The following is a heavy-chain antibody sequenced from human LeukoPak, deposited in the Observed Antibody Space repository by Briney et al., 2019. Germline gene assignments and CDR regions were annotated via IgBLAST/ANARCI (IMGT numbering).Heavy chain of an antibody. J-gene: IGHJ4*02. D-gene: IGHD6-19*01. V-gene: IGHV4-4*07. CDR2: IYTSGSS. CDR3: ARDISVAGSFLLFDY. CDR1: GGSISSYY. Sequence: PSETLSLTCTDSGGSISSYYWSWIRQPAGKGLEWIGRIYTSGSSNSNPSLKSRVTMSADTSKNQFSLKLSSVTAADTAVYYCARDISVAGSFLLFDYWGQGTLVTVSS.